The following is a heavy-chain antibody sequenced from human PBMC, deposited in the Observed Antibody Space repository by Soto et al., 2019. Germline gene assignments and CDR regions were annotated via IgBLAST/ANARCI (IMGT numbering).Heavy chain of an antibody. CDR1: GLSLSTSEVG. J-gene: IGHJ4*02. CDR3: AHVYGGYDNFDY. V-gene: IGHV2-5*02. CDR2: IYWDDDK. D-gene: IGHD5-12*01. Sequence: QSTLKESGPTLVKPTQTLTLTCTFSGLSLSTSEVGVGWIRQPPGKALEWLALIYWDDDKRYSPSLKSRLTITKDTSKNQVVLTMTNMDPVDTATYYCAHVYGGYDNFDYWGQGTLVTVSS.